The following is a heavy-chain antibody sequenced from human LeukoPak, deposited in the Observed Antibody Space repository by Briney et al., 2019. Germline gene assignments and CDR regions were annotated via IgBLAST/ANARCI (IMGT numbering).Heavy chain of an antibody. CDR3: ARARYSGYDYFDY. D-gene: IGHD5-12*01. J-gene: IGHJ4*02. Sequence: SETLSLTCTVSGVSISSHYWSWIRQPPGKGLEWIGYIYYSGSTNYNPSLKSRVTISVDTSKNQFSLKLSSVTAADTAVYYCARARYSGYDYFDYWGQGTLVTVSS. CDR1: GVSISSHY. CDR2: IYYSGST. V-gene: IGHV4-59*11.